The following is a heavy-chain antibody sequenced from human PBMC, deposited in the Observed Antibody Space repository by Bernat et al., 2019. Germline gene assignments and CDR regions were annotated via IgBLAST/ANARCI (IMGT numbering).Heavy chain of an antibody. V-gene: IGHV3-23*04. CDR2: SSGSGGST. CDR3: AKYLVCSSTSCYRRDAFDI. CDR1: GFTFSSYA. D-gene: IGHD2-2*01. Sequence: EVQLVESGGGLVQPGGSLRLSCAASGFTFSSYAMSWVRQAPGKGLQWVSVSSGSGGSTYYADSVKGRFTISRDNSKNTLYLQMNSLRAEDTAVYYCAKYLVCSSTSCYRRDAFDIWGQGTMVTVSS. J-gene: IGHJ3*02.